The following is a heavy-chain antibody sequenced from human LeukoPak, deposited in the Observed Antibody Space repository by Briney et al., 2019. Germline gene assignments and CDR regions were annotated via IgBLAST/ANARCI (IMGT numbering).Heavy chain of an antibody. CDR2: IRGSGGST. CDR3: AKGDSSGWQFSCDY. V-gene: IGHV3-23*01. D-gene: IGHD6-19*01. J-gene: IGHJ4*02. Sequence: GGSLRPSCAASGFTFSSYAMSWVRQAPGKGLEWVSAIRGSGGSTYYADSVKGRFTISRDNSKNTLYLQMNSLRAEDTAVYYCAKGDSSGWQFSCDYWGQGTLVTVSS. CDR1: GFTFSSYA.